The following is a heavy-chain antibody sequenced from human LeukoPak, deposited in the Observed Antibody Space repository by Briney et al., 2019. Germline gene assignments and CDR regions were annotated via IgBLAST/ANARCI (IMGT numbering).Heavy chain of an antibody. CDR3: ARRGYSSGWYDAFDI. CDR1: GFTFSSYG. Sequence: GGSLRLSCAASGFTFSSYGMHWVRQVPGKGLVWVSRINSDGSSTRYADSVKGRFTISRDNAKNTLYLQMNSLRAEDTAVYYCARRGYSSGWYDAFDIWGQGTMVTVSS. J-gene: IGHJ3*02. V-gene: IGHV3-74*01. D-gene: IGHD6-19*01. CDR2: INSDGSST.